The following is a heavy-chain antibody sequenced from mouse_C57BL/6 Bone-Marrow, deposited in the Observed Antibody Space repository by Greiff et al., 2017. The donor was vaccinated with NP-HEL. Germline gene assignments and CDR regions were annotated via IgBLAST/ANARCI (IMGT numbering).Heavy chain of an antibody. CDR3: ARWRSSGYFFMDY. Sequence: QVQLKESGAELARPGASVKMSCKASGYTFTSYTMHWVKQRPGQGLEWIGYINPSSGYTKYNQKFKDKATLTADKSSSTAYMQLSSLTSEDSAVYYCARWRSSGYFFMDYWGQGTSVTVSS. J-gene: IGHJ4*01. CDR1: GYTFTSYT. CDR2: INPSSGYT. D-gene: IGHD3-2*02. V-gene: IGHV1-4*01.